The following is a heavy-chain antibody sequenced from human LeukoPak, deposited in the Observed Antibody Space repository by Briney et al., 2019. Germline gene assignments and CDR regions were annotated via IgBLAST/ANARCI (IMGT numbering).Heavy chain of an antibody. Sequence: ASVKVSCKASGYTFTGYYMHWVRQAPGQGLEWMGIINPSGGSTSYAQKFQGRVTMTRDTSTSTVYMELSSLRSEDTAVYYCARGDIVVVPAAYKFDPWGQGTLVTVSS. D-gene: IGHD2-2*01. CDR1: GYTFTGYY. V-gene: IGHV1-46*01. J-gene: IGHJ5*02. CDR2: INPSGGST. CDR3: ARGDIVVVPAAYKFDP.